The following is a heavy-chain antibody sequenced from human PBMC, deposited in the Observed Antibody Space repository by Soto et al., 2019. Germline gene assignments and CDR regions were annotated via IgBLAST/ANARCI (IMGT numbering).Heavy chain of an antibody. CDR3: ARVGGINGFDP. J-gene: IGHJ5*02. D-gene: IGHD3-16*01. V-gene: IGHV4-31*03. CDR2: IYYSGST. Sequence: QVQLQESGPGLVKPSQTLSLTCPVSGGSISSGGYYWSWIRQHPGKGLEWIGYIYYSGSTYYNPSRKRRVTIAVDTSKNQFSLKLSSVTAADTAVYDCARVGGINGFDPWGQGTLVTVSS. CDR1: GGSISSGGYY.